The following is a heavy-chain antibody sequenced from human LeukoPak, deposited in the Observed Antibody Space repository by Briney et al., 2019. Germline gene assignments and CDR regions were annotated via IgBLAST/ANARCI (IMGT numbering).Heavy chain of an antibody. D-gene: IGHD5-24*01. V-gene: IGHV4-59*01. CDR3: ARAGGYNSLPHDY. Sequence: SETLSLTCTVSGGSISSYYWSWIRQPPGKGLEWIGYIYYSGSTNYNPSLKSRVTISVDTSKNQFSLKLSSVTAADTAVYYCARAGGYNSLPHDYWGQGTLVTVSS. J-gene: IGHJ4*02. CDR1: GGSISSYY. CDR2: IYYSGST.